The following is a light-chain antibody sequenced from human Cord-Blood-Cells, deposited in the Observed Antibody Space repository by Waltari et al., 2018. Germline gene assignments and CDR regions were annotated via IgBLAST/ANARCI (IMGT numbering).Light chain of an antibody. Sequence: DIVMTQSPLSLPVTPGGPAYITCRSSQSLLHSNGYNYLVWYLQKPGQSPHLLIYLGSNRASGVPDRFSGSGSGTDFTLKISGVEAEDVGVYYCMHTLQTPWTFGQVTKVEIK. J-gene: IGKJ1*01. CDR3: MHTLQTPWT. CDR2: LGS. CDR1: QSLLHSNGYNY. V-gene: IGKV2-28*01.